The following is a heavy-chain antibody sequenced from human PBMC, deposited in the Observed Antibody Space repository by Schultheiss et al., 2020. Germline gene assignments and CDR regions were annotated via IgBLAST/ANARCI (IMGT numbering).Heavy chain of an antibody. CDR1: GYTFTSYD. D-gene: IGHD6-6*01. J-gene: IGHJ4*02. V-gene: IGHV1-8*01. CDR3: ARGPVGRLAARRAFDY. CDR2: MNPNSGNT. Sequence: ASVKVSCKASGYTFTSYDINWVRQATGQGLEWMGWMNPNSGNTGYAQKFQGRVTMTRNTSISTAYMELSSLRSEDTAVYYCARGPVGRLAARRAFDYWGQGTLVTVSS.